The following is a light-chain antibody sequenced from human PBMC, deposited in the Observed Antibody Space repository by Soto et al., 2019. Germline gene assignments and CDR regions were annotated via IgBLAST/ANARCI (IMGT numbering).Light chain of an antibody. CDR3: LQYNSYSTWT. J-gene: IGKJ1*01. Sequence: DIPMTQSPSTLSASVGDRVTITCRASQSISSWLAWYQQKPGKAPKLLIYKATSLESGVPSTFSGSGSGTEFTLTTSSLQPDDFATFYCLQYNSYSTWTFGQGTKVEIK. V-gene: IGKV1-5*03. CDR2: KAT. CDR1: QSISSW.